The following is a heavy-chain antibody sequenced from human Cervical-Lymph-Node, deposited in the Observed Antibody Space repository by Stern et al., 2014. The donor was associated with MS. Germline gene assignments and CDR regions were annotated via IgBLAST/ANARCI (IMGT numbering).Heavy chain of an antibody. CDR1: GFTFSYST. CDR3: ARDRTVTTYYYYYGMDV. CDR2: VSYDGSDE. Sequence: LQPGRSLRLSCAASGFTFSYSTMHWVRQAPGKGLEWVPTVSYDGSDEYYPDSVKGRFTISRDNSKNTLYLQVNSLRAEDTGVYFCARDRTVTTYYYYYGMDVWGQGTTVTVSS. V-gene: IGHV3-30*04. D-gene: IGHD4-11*01. J-gene: IGHJ6*02.